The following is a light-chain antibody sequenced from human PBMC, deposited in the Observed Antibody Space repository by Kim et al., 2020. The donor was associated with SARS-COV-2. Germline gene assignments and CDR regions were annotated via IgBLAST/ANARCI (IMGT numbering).Light chain of an antibody. J-gene: IGKJ2*01. Sequence: SPAERASPTCRASQTVNSNLAWYQQKHGQGPRPIVYASSTWATGIPVRVSGSGSGSEFTFTISSLQAEDVAVYYCQQYNNCTPAYTFGQGTKLEI. CDR2: ASS. CDR3: QQYNNCTPAYT. CDR1: QTVNSN. V-gene: IGKV3-15*01.